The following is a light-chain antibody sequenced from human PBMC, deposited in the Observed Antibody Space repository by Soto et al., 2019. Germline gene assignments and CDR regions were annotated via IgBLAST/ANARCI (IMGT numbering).Light chain of an antibody. J-gene: IGKJ1*01. Sequence: AIQMTQSPTSLSVSVGDRVILTCRASQYISKDLGWYQQKPGKAPKFLIYSATSTQSGVPTTFSGSGFGTYFTITISSLHPEDFATYYYQQDHDYPRTFGQGTKVEF. CDR1: QYISKD. V-gene: IGKV1-6*01. CDR3: QQDHDYPRT. CDR2: SAT.